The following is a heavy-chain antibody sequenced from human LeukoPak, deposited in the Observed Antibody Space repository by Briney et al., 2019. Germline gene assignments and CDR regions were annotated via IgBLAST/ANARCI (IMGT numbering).Heavy chain of an antibody. CDR2: IRYDGSNK. Sequence: GGSLRLSCAASGFSVSNNYMSWVRQAPGKGLEWVAFIRYDGSNKYYADSVKGRFTISRDNSKNTLYLQMNSLRAEDTAVYYCAKDVARALYYFDYWGQGTLVTVSS. CDR1: GFSVSNNY. CDR3: AKDVARALYYFDY. V-gene: IGHV3-30*02. J-gene: IGHJ4*02.